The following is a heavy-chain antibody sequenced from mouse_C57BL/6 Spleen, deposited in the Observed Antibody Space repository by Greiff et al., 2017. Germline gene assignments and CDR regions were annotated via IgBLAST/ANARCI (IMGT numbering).Heavy chain of an antibody. J-gene: IGHJ1*03. Sequence: EVHLVESGGGLVQSGRSLRLSCATSGFTFSDFYMEWVRQAPGKGLEWIAASRNKANDYTTEYSASVKGRFIVSRDTSQSILYLQMNALRAEDTAIYYCARDAYYGPGYFDVWGTGTTVTVSS. D-gene: IGHD2-1*01. CDR1: GFTFSDFY. CDR2: SRNKANDYTT. CDR3: ARDAYYGPGYFDV. V-gene: IGHV7-1*01.